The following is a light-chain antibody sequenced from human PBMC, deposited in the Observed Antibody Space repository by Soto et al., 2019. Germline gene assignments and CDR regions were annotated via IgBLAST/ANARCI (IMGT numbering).Light chain of an antibody. CDR2: EVS. CDR1: QSLLHITGETF. V-gene: IGKV2D-29*01. Sequence: DVVMTQTPLSLSVAPGQPASISCKSRQSLLHITGETFLFWYLQKPGQPPQLLIYEVSTRVSGVPDRFSGSGSGTDFTLEISRVETDDVGIYYCMQSTQLPPTFGQGTRLEIK. J-gene: IGKJ5*01. CDR3: MQSTQLPPT.